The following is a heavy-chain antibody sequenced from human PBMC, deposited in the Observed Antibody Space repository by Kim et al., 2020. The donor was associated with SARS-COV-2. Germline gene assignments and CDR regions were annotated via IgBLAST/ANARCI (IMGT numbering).Heavy chain of an antibody. V-gene: IGHV3-30*04. CDR2: ISYDGSNK. CDR1: GFTFSSYA. D-gene: IGHD1-26*01. CDR3: ARALSGSYQGAFDY. Sequence: GGSLRLSCAASGFTFSSYAMHWVRQAPGKGLEWVAVISYDGSNKYYADSVKGRFTISRDNSKNTLYLQMNSLRAEDTAVYYCARALSGSYQGAFDYWGQGTLVTVSS. J-gene: IGHJ4*02.